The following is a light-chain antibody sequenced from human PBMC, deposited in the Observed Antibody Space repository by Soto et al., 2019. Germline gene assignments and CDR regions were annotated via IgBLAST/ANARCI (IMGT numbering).Light chain of an antibody. CDR3: QSYDSSLSGSGV. Sequence: QSVLTQPPSVSGAPGQRVTISCTGSSSNIGAGYDVHWYQQLPGTAPKLLIYVNSNRPSGVPDRFSGSKSSTSASLAITGLQAEDEADYYCQSYDSSLSGSGVFGTGTKVTVL. CDR1: SSNIGAGYD. V-gene: IGLV1-40*01. J-gene: IGLJ1*01. CDR2: VNS.